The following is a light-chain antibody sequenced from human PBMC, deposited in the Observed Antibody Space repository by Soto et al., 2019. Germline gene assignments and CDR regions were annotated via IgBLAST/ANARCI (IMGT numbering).Light chain of an antibody. CDR2: GAS. V-gene: IGKV3-20*01. CDR3: QRYGTSPLA. Sequence: EILLTQSPGTLSLSPGERATLSCRASQSVSSNYLAWYQQKPGQAPRLLIYGASSRATGIPARFSGSGSGTDFTLTISRLEPEDFAVYYCQRYGTSPLAFGGGTKVEIK. J-gene: IGKJ4*01. CDR1: QSVSSNY.